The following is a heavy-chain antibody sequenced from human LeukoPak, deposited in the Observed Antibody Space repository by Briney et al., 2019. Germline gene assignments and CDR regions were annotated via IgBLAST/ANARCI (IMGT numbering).Heavy chain of an antibody. D-gene: IGHD4-17*01. CDR1: GGSISSYY. Sequence: SETLSLTCTVSGGSISSYYWSWIRQPPGKGLEWIGYIYYSGSTNYNPSLKSRVTISVDTSKNQFSLKLSSVTAADTAVYYCAKDRISTVTTLTLSYNWFDPWGLGTLVTVSS. CDR3: AKDRISTVTTLTLSYNWFDP. V-gene: IGHV4-59*01. J-gene: IGHJ5*02. CDR2: IYYSGST.